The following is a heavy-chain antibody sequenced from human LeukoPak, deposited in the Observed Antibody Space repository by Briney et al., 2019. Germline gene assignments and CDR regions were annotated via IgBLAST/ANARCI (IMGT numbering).Heavy chain of an antibody. D-gene: IGHD6-13*01. CDR1: GFTFSDFW. V-gene: IGHV3-7*01. CDR3: AKGGIGQQKPFDY. J-gene: IGHJ4*02. Sequence: GGSLRLSCAASGFTFSDFWMSWVRQAPGKGLEWVANIKPDGGEEFYIDSVRGRFTISRDNAKNSLYLQMNSLRAEDTAVYYCAKGGIGQQKPFDYWGQGTLVTVSS. CDR2: IKPDGGEE.